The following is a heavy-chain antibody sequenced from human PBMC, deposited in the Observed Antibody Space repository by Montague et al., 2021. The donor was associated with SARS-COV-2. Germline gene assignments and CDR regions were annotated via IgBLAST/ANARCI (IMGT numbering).Heavy chain of an antibody. CDR2: ISYDGSNK. CDR3: AKDRTYYDILTGYYPRRSYYYYYGMDV. D-gene: IGHD3-9*01. CDR1: GFTFSSYG. V-gene: IGHV3-30*18. J-gene: IGHJ6*02. Sequence: SLRLSCAASGFTFSSYGMHWVRQAPGTGLEWVAVISYDGSNKYYADSVKGRFTISRDNSKNTLYLQMNSLRAEDTAVYYCAKDRTYYDILTGYYPRRSYYYYYGMDVWGQGTTVTVSS.